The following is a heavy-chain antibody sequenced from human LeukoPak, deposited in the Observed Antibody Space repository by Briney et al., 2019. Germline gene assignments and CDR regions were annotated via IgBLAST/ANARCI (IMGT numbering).Heavy chain of an antibody. J-gene: IGHJ4*02. CDR1: GGSFSSGSYY. D-gene: IGHD4-23*01. V-gene: IGHV4-61*01. CDR2: IYYSGST. Sequence: PSETLSLTCTVSGGSFSSGSYYWSWLRQPPGKGLEWIGYIYYSGSTNYNPSLKSRVTLSVDTSKNQFSLKLSSVTAADTAVYYCARGYGGNSAFDYWGQGTLVTVSS. CDR3: ARGYGGNSAFDY.